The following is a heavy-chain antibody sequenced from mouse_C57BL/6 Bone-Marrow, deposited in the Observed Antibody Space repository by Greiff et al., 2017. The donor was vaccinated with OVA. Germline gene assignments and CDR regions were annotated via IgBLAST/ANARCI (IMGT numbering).Heavy chain of an antibody. J-gene: IGHJ4*01. D-gene: IGHD3-2*02. Sequence: QQRTGQGLEWIGEIYPRSGNTYYNEKFKGKATLTADKSSSTAYMELRSLTSEDSAVYFCARSQLRLFYAMDYWGQGTSVTVSS. CDR2: IYPRSGNT. CDR3: ARSQLRLFYAMDY. V-gene: IGHV1-81*01.